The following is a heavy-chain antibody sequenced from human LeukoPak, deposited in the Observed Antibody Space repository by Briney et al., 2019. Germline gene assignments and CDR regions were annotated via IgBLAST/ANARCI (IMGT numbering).Heavy chain of an antibody. D-gene: IGHD3-10*01. CDR3: ARGSPRGVIFGWFDP. CDR2: IKPNSGNT. Sequence: AASVKVSCKASGYTFTDYYMHWVRQAPGQGPEWMGWIKPNSGNTGYAQKFQGRVTMTRNTSISTAYMELSSLISEDTAAYYCARGSPRGVIFGWFDPWGQGTLVTVSS. CDR1: GYTFTDYY. J-gene: IGHJ5*02. V-gene: IGHV1-8*02.